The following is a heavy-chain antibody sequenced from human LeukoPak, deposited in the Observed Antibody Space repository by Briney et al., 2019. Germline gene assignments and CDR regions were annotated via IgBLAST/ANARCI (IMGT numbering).Heavy chain of an antibody. J-gene: IGHJ3*02. V-gene: IGHV4-61*01. Sequence: SETLSLTCTVSGGSISSSSYYWSWIRQPPGKGLEWIGYIYYSGSTNYNPSLKSRVTISVDTSKNQFSLKLSSVTAADTAVYYCASIWGLGAFDIWGQGTMVTVSS. D-gene: IGHD7-27*01. CDR2: IYYSGST. CDR3: ASIWGLGAFDI. CDR1: GGSISSSSYY.